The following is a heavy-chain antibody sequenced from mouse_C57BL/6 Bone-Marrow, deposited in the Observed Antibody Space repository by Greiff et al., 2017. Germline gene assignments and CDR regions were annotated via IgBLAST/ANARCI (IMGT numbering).Heavy chain of an antibody. V-gene: IGHV1-19*01. CDR2: INPYNGGT. D-gene: IGHD1-1*01. CDR1: GYTFTDYY. CDR3: ARSQNLLLRSLYAMDY. Sequence: EVQLQQSGPVLVKPGASVKMSCKASGYTFTDYYMNWVKQSHGKSLEWIGVINPYNGGTSYNQKFKGKATLTVDKSSSTAYMELNSLTSEDSAVYYCARSQNLLLRSLYAMDYWGQGTSVTVSS. J-gene: IGHJ4*01.